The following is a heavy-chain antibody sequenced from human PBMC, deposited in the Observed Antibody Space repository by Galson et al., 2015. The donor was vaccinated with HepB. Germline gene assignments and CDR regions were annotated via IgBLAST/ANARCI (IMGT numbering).Heavy chain of an antibody. CDR1: GGTFSSYA. CDR2: IIPIFGTA. Sequence: SVKVSCKASGGTFSSYAISWVRQAPGQGLEWMGGIIPIFGTANYAQKFQGRVTITADESTSTAYMELSSLRSEDTAVYYCARDGVGGCSSTSCLDPWGQGTLVTVSS. D-gene: IGHD2-2*01. CDR3: ARDGVGGCSSTSCLDP. V-gene: IGHV1-69*13. J-gene: IGHJ5*02.